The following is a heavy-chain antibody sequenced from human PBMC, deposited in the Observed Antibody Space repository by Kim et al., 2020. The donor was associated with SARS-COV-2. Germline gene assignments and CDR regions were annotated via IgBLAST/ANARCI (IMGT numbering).Heavy chain of an antibody. CDR1: GFTFNKSP. CDR2: INSNGDST. J-gene: IGHJ2*01. CDR3: ARRSGGDAYYYFDL. V-gene: IGHV3-64*02. Sequence: GGSLRLSCAASGFTFNKSPMHWVRQAPGKGLEYVSAINSNGDSTYYAGSVRGRFTISRDNSKNTLYLQMGSLRPHDMALYYCARRSGGDAYYYFDLWGRGTLVTVSS. D-gene: IGHD3-10*01.